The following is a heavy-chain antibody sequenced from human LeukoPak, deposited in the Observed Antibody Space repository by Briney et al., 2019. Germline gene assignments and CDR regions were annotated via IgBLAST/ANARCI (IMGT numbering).Heavy chain of an antibody. CDR1: GYTFTSYA. V-gene: IGHV1-69*06. D-gene: IGHD5-18*01. J-gene: IGHJ4*02. Sequence: GASVKVSCKASGYTFTSYAISWVRQAPGQGLEWMGGIIPIFGTANYAQKFQGRVTITADKSTSTAYMELSSLRSEDTAVYYCARDWSVPLGRIQLWFWGQGTLVTVSS. CDR3: ARDWSVPLGRIQLWF. CDR2: IIPIFGTA.